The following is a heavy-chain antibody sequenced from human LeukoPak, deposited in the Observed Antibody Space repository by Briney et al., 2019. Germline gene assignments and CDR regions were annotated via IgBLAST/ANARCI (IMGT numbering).Heavy chain of an antibody. CDR3: VRQDSSWYRHDAFDI. CDR2: IYTSGST. D-gene: IGHD6-13*01. J-gene: IGHJ3*02. CDR1: GGSISSYY. Sequence: SETLSLTCTVSGGSISSYYWSWIRQPAGKGLEWIGRIYTSGSTNYNPSLKSRVTMSVDTSKNQFSLKLSSVTAADTAVYYCVRQDSSWYRHDAFDIWGQGTMVTVSS. V-gene: IGHV4-4*07.